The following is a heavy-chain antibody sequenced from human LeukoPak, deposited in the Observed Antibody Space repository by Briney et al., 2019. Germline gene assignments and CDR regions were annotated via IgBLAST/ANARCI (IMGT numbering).Heavy chain of an antibody. J-gene: IGHJ6*03. D-gene: IGHD3-9*01. CDR3: AKCGNWSPVLRYFDWPTPPPYYYYYYMDV. CDR2: ISYDGSNK. V-gene: IGHV3-30*18. Sequence: GGSLRLSCAASGFTFSSYGMHWVRQAPGKGLEWVAVISYDGSNKYYADSVKGRFTISRDNSKNTLYLQMNSLRAEDTAVYYCAKCGNWSPVLRYFDWPTPPPYYYYYYMDVWGKGTTVTVSS. CDR1: GFTFSSYG.